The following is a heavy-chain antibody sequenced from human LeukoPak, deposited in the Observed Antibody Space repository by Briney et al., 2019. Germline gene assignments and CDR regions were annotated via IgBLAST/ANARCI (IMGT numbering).Heavy chain of an antibody. D-gene: IGHD4-11*01. J-gene: IGHJ4*02. Sequence: PSQTLSLTCAISGYSVSSNSAAWNWIRQSPSRGLEWLGRTFYRSKWYTDYAVSVTSRITINPDTSKNQFSLQLNSVTPEDTAVYYCARDKDYSIDHWGQGTLVTVSS. CDR2: TFYRSKWYT. CDR1: GYSVSSNSAA. CDR3: ARDKDYSIDH. V-gene: IGHV6-1*01.